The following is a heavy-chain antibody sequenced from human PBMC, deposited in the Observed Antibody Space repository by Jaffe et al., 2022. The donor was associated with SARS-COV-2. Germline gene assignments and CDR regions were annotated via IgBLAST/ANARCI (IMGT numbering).Heavy chain of an antibody. CDR1: GGSISSSSYY. CDR2: IYYSGST. CDR3: ARLYYDFWSGYRPDY. Sequence: QLQLQESGPGLVKPSETLSLTCTVSGGSISSSSYYWGWIRQPPGKGLEWIGSIYYSGSTYYNPSLKSRVTISVDTSKNQFSLKLSSVTAADTAVYYCARLYYDFWSGYRPDYWGQGTLVTVSS. V-gene: IGHV4-39*01. D-gene: IGHD3-3*01. J-gene: IGHJ4*02.